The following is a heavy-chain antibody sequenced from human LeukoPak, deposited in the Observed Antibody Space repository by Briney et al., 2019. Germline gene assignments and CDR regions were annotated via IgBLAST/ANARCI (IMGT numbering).Heavy chain of an antibody. V-gene: IGHV4-59*01. CDR3: ARSLSSGKTAAGYAYYFYLVMDV. CDR2: RYYSGST. CDR1: GGSIRNYY. Sequence: SQTLSLTCTVSGGSIRNYYWTWIWQPPGTGLDWVGFRYYSGSTNYNPSLQSRVSMSIDTIKNQFSLNLSSVTAADTALYYCARSLSSGKTAAGYAYYFYLVMDVWGLGTTVTVS. D-gene: IGHD6-13*01. J-gene: IGHJ6*02.